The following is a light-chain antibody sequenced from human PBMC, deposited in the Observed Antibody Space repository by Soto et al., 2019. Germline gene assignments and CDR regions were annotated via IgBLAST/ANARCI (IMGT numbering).Light chain of an antibody. CDR1: SSDVGGYNY. Sequence: QSALTQPASVSGSPGQSITISCTGTSSDVGGYNYVSWYQQHPGKAPKLMIYEVSNRPSGVSNRFSGSKSGNTASLTISGLQAENKADYYCSSYTSSRTRVFGGGTKVTVL. CDR2: EVS. J-gene: IGLJ3*02. V-gene: IGLV2-14*01. CDR3: SSYTSSRTRV.